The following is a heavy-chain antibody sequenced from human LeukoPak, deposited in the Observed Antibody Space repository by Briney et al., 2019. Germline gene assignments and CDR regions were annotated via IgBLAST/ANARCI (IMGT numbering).Heavy chain of an antibody. CDR1: GLTFSSYW. Sequence: GGSLRLSCAASGLTFSSYWMSWVRQAPGKGLEWVANIKQDGSEKYYVDSVKGRFTISRDNAKNSLYLQMNSLRAEDTAVYYCARGGRVGAIGVNGVKYWGQVTVLTVSS. CDR2: IKQDGSEK. J-gene: IGHJ4*02. D-gene: IGHD1-26*01. V-gene: IGHV3-7*04. CDR3: ARGGRVGAIGVNGVKY.